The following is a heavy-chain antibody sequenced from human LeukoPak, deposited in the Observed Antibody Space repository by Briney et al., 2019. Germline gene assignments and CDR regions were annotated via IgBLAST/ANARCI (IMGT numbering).Heavy chain of an antibody. J-gene: IGHJ4*02. D-gene: IGHD3-10*01. CDR3: AKGHYYGSGSLDY. CDR1: GFTFSSYG. V-gene: IGHV3-23*01. CDR2: IGGRDGST. Sequence: GGSLRLSCAASGFTFSSYGMSWVRQAPGKGLEWVSAIGGRDGSTYYADPVKGRFTISRDNSKNTLYVQMNSLRAEDTAVYYCAKGHYYGSGSLDYWGQGTLVTVSS.